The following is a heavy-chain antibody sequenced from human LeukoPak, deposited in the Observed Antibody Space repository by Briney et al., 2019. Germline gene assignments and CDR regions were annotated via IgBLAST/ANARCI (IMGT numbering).Heavy chain of an antibody. CDR2: SSSIGGRT. J-gene: IGHJ1*01. Sequence: GGSLRLSCSTSGVTFSGYSMNWVRRAPGKGLEWVSGSSSIGGRTYYADSVKGRFTVTRDNSRNTLHLQMNSLRVEDTGVYYCAKDDAWGRFYHWGQGTLVTVSS. CDR3: AKDDAWGRFYH. CDR1: GVTFSGYS. V-gene: IGHV3-23*01. D-gene: IGHD3-16*01.